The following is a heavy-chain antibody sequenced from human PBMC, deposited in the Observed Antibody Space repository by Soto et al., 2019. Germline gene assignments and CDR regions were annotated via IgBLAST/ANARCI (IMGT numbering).Heavy chain of an antibody. CDR3: ARGRFLEWGSHLLGYYYGMDV. J-gene: IGHJ6*02. Sequence: SETLSLTCTVSGGSISSYHWSWIRQPPGKGLEWIGYIYYSGSTNYNPSLKSRVTISVDTSKNQFSLKLSSVTAADTAVYYCARGRFLEWGSHLLGYYYGMDVWGQGTTVTVSS. D-gene: IGHD3-3*01. V-gene: IGHV4-59*01. CDR2: IYYSGST. CDR1: GGSISSYH.